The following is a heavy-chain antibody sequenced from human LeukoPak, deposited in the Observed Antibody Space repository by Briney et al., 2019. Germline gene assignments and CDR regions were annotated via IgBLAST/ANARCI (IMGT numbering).Heavy chain of an antibody. J-gene: IGHJ6*02. CDR3: AKQSNDFWSGYSAPPSYGMDV. CDR1: GFTVSDNY. Sequence: GGSLRLSCVVSGFTVSDNYMIWVRQAPGTGLEWVSGISASGRNTISADSVKGRFTISRDNSKNTLYLQMNSLRAEDTAIYYCAKQSNDFWSGYSAPPSYGMDVWGQGTTVTVSS. D-gene: IGHD3-3*01. V-gene: IGHV3-23*01. CDR2: ISASGRNT.